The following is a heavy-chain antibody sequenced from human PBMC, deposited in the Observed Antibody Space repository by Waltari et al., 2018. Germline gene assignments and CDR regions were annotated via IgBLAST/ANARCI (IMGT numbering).Heavy chain of an antibody. J-gene: IGHJ2*01. CDR3: ARVYCSGGSCYSGWYFDL. Sequence: QVQLQESGSGLVKPSETLSLTCTVSGGSISSYYWSWIRQPPGKGLELSWFFLYSGSTNHTPSLKSPVTISVDTSNNQFSLKLSSWTAADTAVYYCARVYCSGGSCYSGWYFDLWGRGTLVTVSS. CDR2: FLYSGST. D-gene: IGHD2-15*01. V-gene: IGHV4-59*01. CDR1: GGSISSYY.